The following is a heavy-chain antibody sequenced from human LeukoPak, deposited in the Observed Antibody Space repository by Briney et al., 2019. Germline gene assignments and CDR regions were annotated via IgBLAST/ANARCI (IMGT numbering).Heavy chain of an antibody. CDR1: GGSISSYY. CDR3: ARISSAYSSSSGVDY. Sequence: SETLSLTCTVSGGSISSYYWSWIRQPPGKGLEWIGYIYYSGSTNYNPSLKSRVTISVDTSKNQFSLKLSSVTAADTAVYYCARISSAYSSSSGVDYWGQGTLVTFSS. D-gene: IGHD6-6*01. CDR2: IYYSGST. J-gene: IGHJ4*02. V-gene: IGHV4-59*08.